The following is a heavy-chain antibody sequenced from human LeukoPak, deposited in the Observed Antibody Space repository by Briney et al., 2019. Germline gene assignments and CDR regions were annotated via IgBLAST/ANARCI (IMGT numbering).Heavy chain of an antibody. J-gene: IGHJ3*02. CDR1: GFTFSNAW. CDR3: TTGVDETDAFDI. CDR2: IKSKTDGGTT. D-gene: IGHD3-3*01. Sequence: PGGSLRLSCAASGFTFSNAWMSWVRQAPGKGLEWVGRIKSKTDGGTTDYTARVKGRFTISRDDSKNTLYLQMNSLKTEDTAVYYCTTGVDETDAFDIWGQGTMVTVSS. V-gene: IGHV3-15*01.